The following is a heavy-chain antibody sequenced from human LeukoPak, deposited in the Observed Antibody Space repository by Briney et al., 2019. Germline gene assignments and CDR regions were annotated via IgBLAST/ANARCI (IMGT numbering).Heavy chain of an antibody. V-gene: IGHV3-74*01. CDR2: INGGGSDT. J-gene: IGHJ5*02. Sequence: GGSLRLSCAASGFTFSSYGMSWVRQAPGKGLVWVSRINGGGSDTAYADSVKGRFTISKDNAKNTLYLQMNSLRAEDTAVYYCARDRSPGWFDPWGQGTLVIVSS. CDR3: ARDRSPGWFDP. CDR1: GFTFSSYG.